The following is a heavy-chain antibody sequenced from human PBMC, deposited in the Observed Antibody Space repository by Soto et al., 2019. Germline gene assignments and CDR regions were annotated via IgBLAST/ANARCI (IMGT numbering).Heavy chain of an antibody. V-gene: IGHV1-18*01. CDR1: GYTFTSYG. Sequence: ASVKVSCKASGYTFTSYGISWVRQAPGQGLEWMGWISAYNSNTNYAQKLQGRVTMTTDTSTSTAYMELRSLRSDDTAVYYCARVGRNWNVYGMDVWGQGTTVTVSS. J-gene: IGHJ6*02. D-gene: IGHD1-1*01. CDR2: ISAYNSNT. CDR3: ARVGRNWNVYGMDV.